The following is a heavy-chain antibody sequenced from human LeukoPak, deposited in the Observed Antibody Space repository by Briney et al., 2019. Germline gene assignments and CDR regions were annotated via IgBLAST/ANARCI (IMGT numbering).Heavy chain of an antibody. CDR1: GGSVSSSSYY. CDR3: ASTSAAMGRYFQH. CDR2: IYYSGST. Sequence: SETLSLTCTVSGGSVSSSSYYWSWIRQPPGKGLEWIGYIYYSGSTNYNPSLKSRVTISVDTSKNQFSLKLSSVTAADTAVYYCASTSAAMGRYFQHWGQGTLVTVSS. J-gene: IGHJ1*01. V-gene: IGHV4-61*01. D-gene: IGHD2-2*01.